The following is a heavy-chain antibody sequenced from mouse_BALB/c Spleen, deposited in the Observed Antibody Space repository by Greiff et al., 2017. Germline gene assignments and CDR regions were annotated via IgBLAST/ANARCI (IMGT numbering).Heavy chain of an antibody. D-gene: IGHD1-2*01. CDR2: INSNGGST. Sequence: EVKLVESGGGLVQPGGSLKLSCAASGFTFSSYGMSWVRQTPDKRLELVATINSNGGSTYYPDSVKGRFTISRDNAKNTLYLQMSSLKSEDTAMYYCAREGSLLRLLDYWGQGTTLTVSS. V-gene: IGHV5-6-3*01. CDR1: GFTFSSYG. J-gene: IGHJ2*01. CDR3: AREGSLLRLLDY.